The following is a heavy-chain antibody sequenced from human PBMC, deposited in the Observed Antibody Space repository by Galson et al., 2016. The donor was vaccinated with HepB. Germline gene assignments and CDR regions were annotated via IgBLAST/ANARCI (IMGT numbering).Heavy chain of an antibody. CDR2: ISGSGRYT. Sequence: SLRLSCAASGFTFSDYAMSWVRQAPGKGLEWVSTISGSGRYTYYADSVKGRFTISRDNSKHTLFLQMNSLRAEDTALYYCAKCKDHYGERYYAMHVWGLGTTVTVSS. V-gene: IGHV3-23*01. CDR1: GFTFSDYA. D-gene: IGHD4/OR15-4a*01. J-gene: IGHJ6*02. CDR3: AKCKDHYGERYYAMHV.